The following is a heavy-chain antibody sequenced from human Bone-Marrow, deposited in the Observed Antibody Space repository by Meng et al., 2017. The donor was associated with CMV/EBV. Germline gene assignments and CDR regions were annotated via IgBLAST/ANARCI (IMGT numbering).Heavy chain of an antibody. D-gene: IGHD2-2*01. J-gene: IGHJ6*02. Sequence: GGSLRLSCAASGFTFSNYVMSWVRQAPGKGLEWVSAVSGSSGATYYADSVKGRFTISRDNSKNTVYLQMNSLRAEDTAVYYCSKDPLIAVGPAAPIGAGDVWGQGTTVTVSS. CDR3: SKDPLIAVGPAAPIGAGDV. CDR2: VSGSSGAT. CDR1: GFTFSNYV. V-gene: IGHV3-23*01.